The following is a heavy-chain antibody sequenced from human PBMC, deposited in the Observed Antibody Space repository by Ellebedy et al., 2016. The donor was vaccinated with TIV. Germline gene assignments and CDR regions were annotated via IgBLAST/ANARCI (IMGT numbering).Heavy chain of an antibody. Sequence: PGGSLRLSCTASGFTFRNYGMHWVRQAPGKGLEWVAVMSFDGSHKSYADSLKGRFTISRENSKNTLYLQMNSLRAEDTAVYFCSKGRYCIGDNCYPEFDYWGQGTLVTVSS. V-gene: IGHV3-30*18. D-gene: IGHD2-15*01. J-gene: IGHJ4*02. CDR2: MSFDGSHK. CDR3: SKGRYCIGDNCYPEFDY. CDR1: GFTFRNYG.